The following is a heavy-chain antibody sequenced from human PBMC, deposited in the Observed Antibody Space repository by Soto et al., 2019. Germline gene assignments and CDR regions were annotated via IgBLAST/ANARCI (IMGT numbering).Heavy chain of an antibody. CDR1: GYTFTSYG. CDR2: INAYNGNT. V-gene: IGHV1-18*01. Sequence: QVQLVQSGAEVKKPGASVKVSCKASGYTFTSYGISWVRQAPGQALEWMGWINAYNGNTNYSQNFQGSVTMTTDTFTSTAYMELRSLRSDDTAVYYCASDWFGVAYWGQGPLVTVSS. CDR3: ASDWFGVAY. D-gene: IGHD3-16*01. J-gene: IGHJ4*02.